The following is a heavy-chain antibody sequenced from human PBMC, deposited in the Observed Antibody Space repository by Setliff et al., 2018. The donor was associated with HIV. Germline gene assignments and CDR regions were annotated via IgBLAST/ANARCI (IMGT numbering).Heavy chain of an antibody. CDR1: GVSISAYY. V-gene: IGHV4-59*01. CDR3: AYSTGWYYFDY. D-gene: IGHD6-19*01. Sequence: LSLTCNVSGVSISAYYWSWIRQPPGKGLEWVGYVYYGGVTNYNPSLKSRLTISVDTSKNQFSLALSSVTAADTAVYYCAYSTGWYYFDYWGHGTLVTVSS. CDR2: VYYGGVT. J-gene: IGHJ4*01.